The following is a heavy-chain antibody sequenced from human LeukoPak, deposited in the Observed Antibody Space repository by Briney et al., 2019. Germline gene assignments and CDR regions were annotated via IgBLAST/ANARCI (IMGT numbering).Heavy chain of an antibody. D-gene: IGHD2-2*01. CDR3: ARRRYCNSSSCYAFDY. Sequence: SETLSLTCSVSGASITSSSFYWGWIRQPPGKGLEWTGSIYYTGSADYNPSLKSRVTISVDTSKNQFSLKLTSVTAADAAVYYCARRRYCNSSSCYAFDYWGQGTLVTVSS. V-gene: IGHV4-39*01. J-gene: IGHJ4*02. CDR2: IYYTGSA. CDR1: GASITSSSFY.